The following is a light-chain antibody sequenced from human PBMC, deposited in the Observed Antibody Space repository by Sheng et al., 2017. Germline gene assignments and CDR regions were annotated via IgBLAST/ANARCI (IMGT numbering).Light chain of an antibody. V-gene: IGKV1-39*01. J-gene: IGKJ1*01. CDR2: ATS. CDR1: QNISVY. Sequence: DIQMTQSPSSLSASVGDRVTITCRASQNISVYLNWYQQRPGKAPNLLISATSSLQSGVPSRFSGTGSGTDFTLTIGSLQPEDFATYYCQQSYSTPPTFGQGTKVEIK. CDR3: QQSYSTPPT.